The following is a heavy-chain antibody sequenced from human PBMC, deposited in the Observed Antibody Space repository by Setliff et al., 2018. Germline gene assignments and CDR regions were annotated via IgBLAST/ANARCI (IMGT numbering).Heavy chain of an antibody. J-gene: IGHJ4*02. V-gene: IGHV4-4*08. CDR1: GGSISPYY. CDR3: ARDRITIFGVVIPFDY. Sequence: PSETLSLTCTVSGGSISPYYWSWIRQPPGKGLEWIGYIYTSGSTNYNPSLKSRVTISVDTSKNQFSLKLSSVTAADTAVYYCARDRITIFGVVIPFDYWGQGTLVTVSS. D-gene: IGHD3-3*01. CDR2: IYTSGST.